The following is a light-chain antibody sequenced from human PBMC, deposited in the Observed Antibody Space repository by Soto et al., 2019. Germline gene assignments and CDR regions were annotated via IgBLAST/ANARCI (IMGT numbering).Light chain of an antibody. J-gene: IGKJ1*01. CDR1: QSVINNY. CDR3: QQYGSSGT. V-gene: IGKV3-20*01. Sequence: EIVLAHSPRTRALSPEGRATLSCSASQSVINNYLSWYQQKPGQAPRLLIYGASNRATGIPDRFSGSGSGTDFTLTISRLEPEDFAVYYCQQYGSSGTFGQGTKVDIK. CDR2: GAS.